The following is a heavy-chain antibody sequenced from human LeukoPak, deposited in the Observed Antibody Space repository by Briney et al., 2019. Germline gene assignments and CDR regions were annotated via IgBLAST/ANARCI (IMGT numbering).Heavy chain of an antibody. Sequence: PGGSLRLSCAASGFTFSTYSMHWVRQAPGKGLEWVSYISSGSGTIYYADSVKGRFTTSRDNAKNSLYLQMNSLRAEDTAVYYCARSIAGETQYWGQGTLVTVSS. CDR2: ISSGSGTI. CDR3: ARSIAGETQY. CDR1: GFTFSTYS. V-gene: IGHV3-48*04. D-gene: IGHD6-6*01. J-gene: IGHJ4*02.